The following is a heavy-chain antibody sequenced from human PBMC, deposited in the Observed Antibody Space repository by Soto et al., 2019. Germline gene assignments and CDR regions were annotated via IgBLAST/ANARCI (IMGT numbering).Heavy chain of an antibody. CDR2: INPNSGGT. CDR3: ARDPRQQLPLGDFDI. D-gene: IGHD6-13*01. J-gene: IGHJ3*02. V-gene: IGHV1-2*02. Sequence: ASVKVSCKASGYTFTGYYMHWVRQAPGQGLEWMGWINPNSGGTNYAQKFQGRVTMTRDTSISTAYMELSRLRSDDTAVYYCARDPRQQLPLGDFDIWGQGTMVTVSS. CDR1: GYTFTGYY.